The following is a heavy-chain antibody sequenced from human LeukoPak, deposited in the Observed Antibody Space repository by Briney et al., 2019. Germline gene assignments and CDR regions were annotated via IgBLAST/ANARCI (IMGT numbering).Heavy chain of an antibody. V-gene: IGHV1-18*01. Sequence: AASVKVSCKASGYTFTSYGISWVRQAPGQGLEWMGWISAYNGNTNYAQKLQGRVTMTTDTSTSTAYMELRSLRSDDTAVYYCARDRYYYDSSSFDYWGQGTLVTVSS. D-gene: IGHD3-22*01. CDR1: GYTFTSYG. J-gene: IGHJ4*02. CDR3: ARDRYYYDSSSFDY. CDR2: ISAYNGNT.